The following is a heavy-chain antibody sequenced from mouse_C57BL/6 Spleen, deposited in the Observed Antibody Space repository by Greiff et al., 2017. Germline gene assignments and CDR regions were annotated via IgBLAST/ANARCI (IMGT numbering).Heavy chain of an antibody. J-gene: IGHJ4*01. Sequence: VQLQQSGPELVKPGASVKIPCKASGYTFTDYNMDWVQQSHGKSLEWIGVINPNNGGTFYNQKFTGMATLTVDKSSSTAYMELRSLTSEDTAVYYCARWLEAMDDWGQGTSVTVSS. CDR1: GYTFTDYN. V-gene: IGHV1-18*01. CDR3: ARWLEAMDD. D-gene: IGHD2-2*01. CDR2: INPNNGGT.